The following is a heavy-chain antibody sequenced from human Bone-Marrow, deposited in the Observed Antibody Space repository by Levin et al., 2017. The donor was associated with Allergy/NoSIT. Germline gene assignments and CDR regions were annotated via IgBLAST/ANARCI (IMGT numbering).Heavy chain of an antibody. D-gene: IGHD3-22*01. CDR2: ISYDGSNK. V-gene: IGHV3-30*18. J-gene: IGHJ6*02. CDR1: GFTFSSYG. Sequence: GGSLRLSCAASGFTFSSYGMHWVRQAPGKGLEWVAVISYDGSNKYYADSVKGRFTISRDNSKNTLYLQMNSLRAEDTAVYYCAKDRGYYDSSGYYYYGMDVWGQGTTVTVSS. CDR3: AKDRGYYDSSGYYYYGMDV.